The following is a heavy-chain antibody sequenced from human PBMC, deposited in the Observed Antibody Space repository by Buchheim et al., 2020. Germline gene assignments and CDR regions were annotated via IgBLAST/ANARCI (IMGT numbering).Heavy chain of an antibody. Sequence: QPQLQESGSGLVKPSQTLSLTCAVSGASISSGGFSWSWIRQPPGKGLEWIGYIYHSGTTYYNPSLKSRVTISVDRSKNQFSLRLSSVTAADTAVYYCAREGSGNFDSWGQG. J-gene: IGHJ4*02. D-gene: IGHD3-10*01. CDR2: IYHSGTT. V-gene: IGHV4-30-2*01. CDR3: AREGSGNFDS. CDR1: GASISSGGFS.